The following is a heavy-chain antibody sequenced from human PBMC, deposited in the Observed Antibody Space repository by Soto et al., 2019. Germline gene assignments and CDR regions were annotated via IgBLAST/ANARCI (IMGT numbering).Heavy chain of an antibody. CDR3: AKGGEGYCITTSGLYFSYY. J-gene: IGHJ4*02. V-gene: IGHV3-23*01. Sequence: GGSLRLSCVASGLIFSRYAISWVRQAPGRGLEWVSTISGGSDDYADSVKGRFAIARDDSKNTLYLQMNSLRVEDTAIYYCAKGGEGYCITTSGLYFSYYWAQGTLVTVSS. CDR1: GLIFSRYA. D-gene: IGHD2-15*01. CDR2: ISGGSD.